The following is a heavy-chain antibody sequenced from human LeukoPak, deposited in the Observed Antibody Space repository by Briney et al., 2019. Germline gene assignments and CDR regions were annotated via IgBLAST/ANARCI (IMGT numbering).Heavy chain of an antibody. D-gene: IGHD1-26*01. Sequence: GGSLRLSCAASGFSFSSYVMHWVRQAPGKGLEYVSAISSNGGETYYADSVKGRFTISRNNSKNALYLQMGSLRVEDMAVYYCARGRSPRGYYYGMDVWGQGTTVTVS. CDR1: GFSFSSYV. CDR2: ISSNGGET. J-gene: IGHJ6*02. V-gene: IGHV3-64*02. CDR3: ARGRSPRGYYYGMDV.